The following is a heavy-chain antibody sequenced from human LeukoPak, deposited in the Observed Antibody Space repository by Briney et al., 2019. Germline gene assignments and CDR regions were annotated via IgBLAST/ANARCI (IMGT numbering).Heavy chain of an antibody. Sequence: GGSLRLSCVVSGLSFSDSYMTWIRQTPGMGLESLAYISGMGHDLYYADSVKGRFTISRDNAKNSLYLQMNSLRPEDTALYYCSTGPRSLPYWGPGTLVTVSS. CDR2: ISGMGHDL. CDR3: STGPRSLPY. CDR1: GLSFSDSY. V-gene: IGHV3-11*01. D-gene: IGHD4-23*01. J-gene: IGHJ4*01.